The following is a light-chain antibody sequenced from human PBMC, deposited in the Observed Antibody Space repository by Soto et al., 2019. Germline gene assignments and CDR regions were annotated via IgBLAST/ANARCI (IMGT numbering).Light chain of an antibody. V-gene: IGKV3-15*01. CDR1: QSVSSN. Sequence: EIVMTQSPATLSVSPGERATLSCRASQSVSSNLAWYQQKPGQAPRLLIYGASTRATGIPARFSGSGSGTAFPLTISSLQSEDFALYYCQQYNNWPPYTFGQRTKLEIK. CDR2: GAS. J-gene: IGKJ2*01. CDR3: QQYNNWPPYT.